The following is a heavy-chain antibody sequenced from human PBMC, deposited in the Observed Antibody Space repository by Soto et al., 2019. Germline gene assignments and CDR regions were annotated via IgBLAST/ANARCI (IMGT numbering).Heavy chain of an antibody. CDR2: ISYDGSNK. D-gene: IGHD5-12*01. CDR1: GFTFSSYA. Sequence: GGSLRLSCAASGFTFSSYAMHWVRQAPGKGLEWVAVISYDGSNKYYADSVKGRFTISRDNSKNTLYLQMNSLRAEDTAVYYCARDLEDVYNYSYFDYWGQGTLVTVSS. J-gene: IGHJ4*02. V-gene: IGHV3-30-3*01. CDR3: ARDLEDVYNYSYFDY.